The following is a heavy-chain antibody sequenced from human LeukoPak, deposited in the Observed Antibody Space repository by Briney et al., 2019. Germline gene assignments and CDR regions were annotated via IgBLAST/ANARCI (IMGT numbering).Heavy chain of an antibody. Sequence: PSETLSLTCTVSGGSISSGGYYWSWIRQPPGKGLEWIGYIYHSGSTYYNPSLKSRVIISVDRSKNQFSLKLSSVTAADTAVYYCARAAYYYGSGSGVGYYYYYMDVWGKGTTVTVSS. CDR3: ARAAYYYGSGSGVGYYYYYMDV. V-gene: IGHV4-30-2*01. J-gene: IGHJ6*03. D-gene: IGHD3-10*01. CDR2: IYHSGST. CDR1: GGSISSGGYY.